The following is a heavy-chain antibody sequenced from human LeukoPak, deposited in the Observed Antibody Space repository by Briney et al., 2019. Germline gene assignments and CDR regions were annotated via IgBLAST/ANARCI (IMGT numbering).Heavy chain of an antibody. Sequence: GGSLRLSCAASGFIFGNYGMTWVRQAPGKGLEWASHISSSGDSTYYADSVKGRFTISRDNSKNTLYLQMNSLRAEDTAVYYCAKDKVYYDFWSGYYYYYYGMDVWGQGTTVTVSS. CDR2: ISSSGDST. V-gene: IGHV3-23*01. D-gene: IGHD3-3*01. J-gene: IGHJ6*02. CDR1: GFIFGNYG. CDR3: AKDKVYYDFWSGYYYYYYGMDV.